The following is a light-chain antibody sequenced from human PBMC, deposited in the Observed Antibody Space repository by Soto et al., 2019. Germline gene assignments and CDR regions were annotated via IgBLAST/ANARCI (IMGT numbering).Light chain of an antibody. CDR2: KAS. CDR1: QSISSW. Sequence: RDRVTITCRASQSISSWLAWYQQKPGKAPKLLIYKASSLESGVPSRFSGSGSGTEFTLTISSLQPDDFAVYYCQQRSNLWRFGQGGKAAIK. CDR3: QQRSNLWR. J-gene: IGKJ1*01. V-gene: IGKV1-5*03.